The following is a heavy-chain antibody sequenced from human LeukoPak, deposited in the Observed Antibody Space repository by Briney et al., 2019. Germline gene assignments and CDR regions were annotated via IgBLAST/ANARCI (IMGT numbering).Heavy chain of an antibody. Sequence: PSETLSLTCTVSGYSISSSYYWSWIRQPAGKGLEWVGRIYTSGTTHYNPSLKSRVTMSVDTSKNQFSLKLSSVTAADTAVYYCARLSTVTTSFDYWGQGTLVTVSS. V-gene: IGHV4-4*07. J-gene: IGHJ4*02. CDR1: GYSISSSYY. CDR3: ARLSTVTTSFDY. D-gene: IGHD4-17*01. CDR2: IYTSGTT.